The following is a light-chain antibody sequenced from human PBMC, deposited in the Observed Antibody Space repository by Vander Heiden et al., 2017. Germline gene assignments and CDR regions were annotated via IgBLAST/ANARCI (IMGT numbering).Light chain of an antibody. J-gene: IGKJ2*01. Sequence: DTQMTQSASSVSASVGDRVTVTCRASQSISSYLNWYQQKPGKAPKLLIYATSSLQSGVPSRFSGSGSGTDFTLTISSLQPEDFATYYCQQTYSTPHTFGQGTKLEIK. CDR2: ATS. CDR3: QQTYSTPHT. V-gene: IGKV1-39*01. CDR1: QSISSY.